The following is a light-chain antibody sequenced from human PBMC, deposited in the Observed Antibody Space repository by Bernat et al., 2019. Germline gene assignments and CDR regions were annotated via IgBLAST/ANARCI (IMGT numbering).Light chain of an antibody. J-gene: IGLJ6*01. CDR2: RNN. Sequence: QAGLTQPPSVSKGLRQTATFTCTGNSNNVGNQGAACLQQHQGHPPKLLSYRNNNRPSGISERFSASRSGNTASLTITGLQPEDGADYYCSAWASSLSGHVFGSGTKVTVL. CDR3: SAWASSLSGHV. V-gene: IGLV10-54*04. CDR1: SNNVGNQG.